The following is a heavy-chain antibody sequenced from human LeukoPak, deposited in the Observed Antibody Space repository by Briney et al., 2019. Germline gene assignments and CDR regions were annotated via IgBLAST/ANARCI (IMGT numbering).Heavy chain of an antibody. J-gene: IGHJ4*02. CDR1: GVTLSSYA. D-gene: IGHD2-2*01. CDR2: NNGSGGST. V-gene: IGHV3-23*01. CDR3: AKDYCSSTSCFFFDY. Sequence: PGGSLRLSCAASGVTLSSYAMSSVRQAPGKGLEWVPANNGSGGSTYYADCGKGRFPISRDNYKHTLYLQRNSLGACGTSGNYCAKDYCSSTSCFFFDYWGQGTLVTVSS.